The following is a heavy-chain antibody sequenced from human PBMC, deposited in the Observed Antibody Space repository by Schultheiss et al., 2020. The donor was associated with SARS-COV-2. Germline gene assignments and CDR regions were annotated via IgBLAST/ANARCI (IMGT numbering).Heavy chain of an antibody. Sequence: GGSLRLSCAASGFTFSSYEMNWVRQAPGKGLEWVSYISSSGSTIYYADSVKGRFTISRDNAKNSLYLQMNSLRAEDTAVYYCARLSSGDGVYYGMDVWGQGTTVTVSS. CDR3: ARLSSGDGVYYGMDV. CDR2: ISSSGSTI. CDR1: GFTFSSYE. V-gene: IGHV3-48*03. J-gene: IGHJ6*02. D-gene: IGHD2-21*01.